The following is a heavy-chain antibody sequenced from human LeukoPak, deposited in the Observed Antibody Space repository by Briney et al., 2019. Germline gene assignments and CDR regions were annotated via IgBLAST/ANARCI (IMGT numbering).Heavy chain of an antibody. J-gene: IGHJ4*02. CDR1: GFTFSSYG. V-gene: IGHV3-33*01. Sequence: GGSLRLSCAASGFTFSSYGMHWVRQAPGRGLEWVAVIWYDGSNKYYADSVKGRFTISRDNSKNTLYLQTNSLRSEDTAVYYCARGKQWLESYYFDYWGQGTLVTVSS. CDR3: ARGKQWLESYYFDY. D-gene: IGHD6-19*01. CDR2: IWYDGSNK.